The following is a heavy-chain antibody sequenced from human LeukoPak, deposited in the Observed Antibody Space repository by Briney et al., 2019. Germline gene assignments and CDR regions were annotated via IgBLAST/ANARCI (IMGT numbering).Heavy chain of an antibody. Sequence: SVKVSCKASGGTFSSYAISWVRQAPGQGLEWMRGIIPIFGTANYAQKFQGRVTITADKSTSTAYMELSSLRSEDTAVYYCARDARRRLIVVVPAASDYWGQGTLVTVSS. CDR3: ARDARRRLIVVVPAASDY. CDR1: GGTFSSYA. J-gene: IGHJ4*02. V-gene: IGHV1-69*06. CDR2: IIPIFGTA. D-gene: IGHD2-2*01.